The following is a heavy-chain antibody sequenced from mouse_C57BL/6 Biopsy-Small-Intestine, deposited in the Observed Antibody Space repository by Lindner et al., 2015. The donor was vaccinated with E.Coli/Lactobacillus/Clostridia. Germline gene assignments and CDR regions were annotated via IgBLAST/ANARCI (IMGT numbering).Heavy chain of an antibody. V-gene: IGHV1-74*01. CDR3: AREPLGTVH. Sequence: SVKVSCKASGYTFTSYGISWVRQAPGQGLEWMGWISNSNRNAEYAQKFQGRVTMTTDTSTSTAYMELRSLRSDDTAVYYCAREPLGTVHWGQGTLVTVSS. CDR1: GYTFTSYG. J-gene: IGHJ4*01. CDR2: ISNSNRNA. D-gene: IGHD1-1*01.